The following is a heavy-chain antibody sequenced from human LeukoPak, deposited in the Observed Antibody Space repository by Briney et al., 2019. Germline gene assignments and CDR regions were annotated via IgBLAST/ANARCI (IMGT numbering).Heavy chain of an antibody. CDR3: ARSAGGYYYYYMDV. CDR2: ISYEGKSE. J-gene: IGHJ6*03. Sequence: GGSLRLSCAASGFSFSSYGMHWVRQAPGKGLEWVAVISYEGKSEYYADSVKGRFTISRDNSQNTLYLQMNSLRAEDTAVYYCARSAGGYYYYYMDVWGKGTTVTVSS. V-gene: IGHV3-30*03. D-gene: IGHD3-16*01. CDR1: GFSFSSYG.